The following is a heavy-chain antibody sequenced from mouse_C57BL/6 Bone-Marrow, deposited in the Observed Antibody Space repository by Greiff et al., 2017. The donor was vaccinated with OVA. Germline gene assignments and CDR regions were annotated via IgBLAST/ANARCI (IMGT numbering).Heavy chain of an antibody. J-gene: IGHJ3*01. Sequence: VQLQQSGPELVKPGASVKISCKASGYAFSSSWMIWVKQRPGRGLEWIGRIYPGDGDTNYNGKFKGKATLTADKSSSTAYMQLSSLTSEDSAVYFCARDGSAFAYWGQGTLVTVSA. V-gene: IGHV1-82*01. D-gene: IGHD1-1*01. CDR3: ARDGSAFAY. CDR1: GYAFSSSW. CDR2: IYPGDGDT.